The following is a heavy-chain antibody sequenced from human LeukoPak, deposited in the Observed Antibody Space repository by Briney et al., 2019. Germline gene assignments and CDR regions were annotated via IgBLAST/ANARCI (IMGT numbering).Heavy chain of an antibody. V-gene: IGHV3-64*01. CDR1: GLTFSNYP. J-gene: IGHJ4*02. CDR3: ARESSGYHDY. CDR2: ISSNGDVT. Sequence: GGSLRLSCAASGLTFSNYPIHWVRQAPGKGLEYVSAISSNGDVTYYANSVKGRFTISRDNSKNTLYLQMGSLRPEDMAVYYCARESSGYHDYWGQGTLVTVSS. D-gene: IGHD6-25*01.